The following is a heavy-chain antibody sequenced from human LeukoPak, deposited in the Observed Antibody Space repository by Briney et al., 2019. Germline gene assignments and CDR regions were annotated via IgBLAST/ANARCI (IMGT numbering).Heavy chain of an antibody. J-gene: IGHJ4*02. Sequence: ASVKVSCKASGYSFTGSYIHWVRQAPGQGVEGMGCINPNSGVTNFAQKFQGRVTITRDTSISTAYMELSGLRSDDTAVYYCARGYGSAWHGDFWGQGTLVTVSS. CDR2: INPNSGVT. CDR1: GYSFTGSY. D-gene: IGHD6-19*01. CDR3: ARGYGSAWHGDF. V-gene: IGHV1-2*02.